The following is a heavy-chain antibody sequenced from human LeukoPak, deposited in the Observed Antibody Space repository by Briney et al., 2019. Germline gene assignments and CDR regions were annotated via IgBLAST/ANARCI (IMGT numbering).Heavy chain of an antibody. Sequence: SETLSLTCTVSGGSISSYYWSWIRQPPGKGLEWIGRIYTSGSTNYNPSLKSRVTMSVDTSKNQFSLKLSSVTAADTAVYYCARDELRFLEWLPWGAFDIWGQGTMVTVSS. J-gene: IGHJ3*02. CDR2: IYTSGST. V-gene: IGHV4-4*07. D-gene: IGHD3-3*01. CDR1: GGSISSYY. CDR3: ARDELRFLEWLPWGAFDI.